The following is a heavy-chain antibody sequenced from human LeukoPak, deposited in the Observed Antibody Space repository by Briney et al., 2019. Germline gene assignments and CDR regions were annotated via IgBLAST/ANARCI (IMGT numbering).Heavy chain of an antibody. D-gene: IGHD4-17*01. V-gene: IGHV1-46*01. CDR2: INPSGGST. CDR3: ARTDYGDYRIDY. J-gene: IGHJ4*02. CDR1: GYTFTSYY. Sequence: ASVKVSCKASGYTFTSYYMHWVRQAPGQGLEWMGIINPSGGSTSYAQKFQGRVTMTRDTSTSTIYMELSSLRSEDTAVYYCARTDYGDYRIDYWGQGTLVTVSS.